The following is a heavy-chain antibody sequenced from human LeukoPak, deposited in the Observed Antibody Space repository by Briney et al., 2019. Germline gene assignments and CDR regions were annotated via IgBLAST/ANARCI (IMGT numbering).Heavy chain of an antibody. CDR3: ARGRRGSGSPRLDY. J-gene: IGHJ4*02. Sequence: SETLFLTCTVSGGSISSYYWSWIRQPPGKGLEWIGEINHSGSTNYNPSLKSRVTISVDTSKNQFSLKLSSVTAADTAVYYCARGRRGSGSPRLDYWGQGTLVTVSS. CDR1: GGSISSYY. D-gene: IGHD1-26*01. V-gene: IGHV4-34*01. CDR2: INHSGST.